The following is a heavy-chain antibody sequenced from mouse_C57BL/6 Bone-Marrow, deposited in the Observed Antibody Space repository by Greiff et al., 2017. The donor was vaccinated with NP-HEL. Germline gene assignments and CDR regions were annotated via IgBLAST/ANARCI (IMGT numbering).Heavy chain of an antibody. J-gene: IGHJ2*01. Sequence: EVKLVESGPVLVKPGASVKMSCKASGYTFTDYYMNWVKQSHGKSLEWIGVINPYNGGTSYNQKFKGKATLTVDKSSSTAYMELNSLTSEDSAVYYCARSTRGYWGQGTTLTVSS. D-gene: IGHD2-1*01. CDR1: GYTFTDYY. CDR2: INPYNGGT. CDR3: ARSTRGY. V-gene: IGHV1-19*01.